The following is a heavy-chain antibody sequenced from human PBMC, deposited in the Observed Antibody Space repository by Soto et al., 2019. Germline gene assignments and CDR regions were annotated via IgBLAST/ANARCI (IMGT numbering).Heavy chain of an antibody. CDR3: ARDDSNYPGRYGMDV. CDR1: GGTFGTYA. CDR2: IIPILGTA. D-gene: IGHD4-4*01. Sequence: SVKVSCKAPGGTFGTYALSWVRQAPGQGLEWMGRIIPILGTANYPQMFQGRVTITADESTSTAYMELSSLRSEDTAVYYCARDDSNYPGRYGMDVWGQGTTVTVSS. V-gene: IGHV1-69*11. J-gene: IGHJ6*02.